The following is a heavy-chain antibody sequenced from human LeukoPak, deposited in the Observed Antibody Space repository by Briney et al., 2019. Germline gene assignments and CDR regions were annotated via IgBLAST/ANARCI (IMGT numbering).Heavy chain of an antibody. CDR2: ISSRGSKT. Sequence: GGSLRLSCAASGFSFSNYAMTWVRQSPGKVLELVSAISSRGSKTWSADSVEGRFTISRDNSKNTLYLQMNSLRAEDTATYYCAKDHNDCRGMSCSLHQDWGQGTLVTASS. D-gene: IGHD2-15*01. V-gene: IGHV3-23*01. J-gene: IGHJ4*02. CDR3: AKDHNDCRGMSCSLHQD. CDR1: GFSFSNYA.